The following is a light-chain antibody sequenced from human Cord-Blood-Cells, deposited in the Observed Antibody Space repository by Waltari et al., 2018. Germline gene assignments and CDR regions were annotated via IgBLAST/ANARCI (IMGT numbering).Light chain of an antibody. V-gene: IGLV2-14*01. CDR1: SSDVGGYNY. J-gene: IGLJ1*01. Sequence: QSALTQPASVSGSPGQSITISCTGTSSDVGGYNYVSWYQQHPGKAPKLMIYEVSNRPSGVSNRFSDSKSGNTASLTISGLQAEDEADYYCSSYTSSSNVFGTGTKVTVL. CDR2: EVS. CDR3: SSYTSSSNV.